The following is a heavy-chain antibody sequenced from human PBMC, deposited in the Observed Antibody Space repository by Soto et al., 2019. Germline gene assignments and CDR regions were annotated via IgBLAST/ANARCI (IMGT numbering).Heavy chain of an antibody. Sequence: EVQLLESGGGLVQPGGSLRLSCVASGFTFSSYAMSWVRQAPGKGLEWVSAISGGGGTAYYADSVKGRFTISRDNSKNTLYLQMTSLRAEDTAVYYCAKLDCSSTTCYTGGSWFEPWGQGTLVTVSS. V-gene: IGHV3-23*01. CDR2: ISGGGGTA. J-gene: IGHJ5*02. D-gene: IGHD2-2*02. CDR3: AKLDCSSTTCYTGGSWFEP. CDR1: GFTFSSYA.